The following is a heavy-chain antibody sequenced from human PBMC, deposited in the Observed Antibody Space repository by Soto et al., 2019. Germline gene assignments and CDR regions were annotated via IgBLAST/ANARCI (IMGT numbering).Heavy chain of an antibody. CDR3: ARKFAPEFFDS. CDR2: IYPRDSDT. J-gene: IGHJ4*02. Sequence: GESLKISCKGSGYSFTSYWIGWVRQMPGKGLEWMGVIYPRDSDTRYSPAFQGQVTFSVDKSIDTAYLQWTSVEASDTAIYFCARKFAPEFFDSWGQGTLVTVSS. V-gene: IGHV5-51*01. D-gene: IGHD3-10*01. CDR1: GYSFTSYW.